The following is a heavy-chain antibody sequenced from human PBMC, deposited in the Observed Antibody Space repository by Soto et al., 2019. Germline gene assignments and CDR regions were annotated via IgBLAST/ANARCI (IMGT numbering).Heavy chain of an antibody. J-gene: IGHJ4*02. CDR1: GYTFPGYY. CDR3: ARESDTAMVQRTFDH. V-gene: IGHV1-2*04. Sequence: VKASCKASGYTFPGYYMHWVQQAPGQGLEWTVWINPNSGGTNYAHKFQGWVTMTRDTPISTAYMELSRLRSDDTAVDYSARESDTAMVQRTFDHWGQGTMVTVSS. CDR2: INPNSGGT. D-gene: IGHD5-18*01.